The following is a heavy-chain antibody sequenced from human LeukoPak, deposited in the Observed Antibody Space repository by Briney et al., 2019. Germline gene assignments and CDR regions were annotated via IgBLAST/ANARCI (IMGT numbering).Heavy chain of an antibody. J-gene: IGHJ4*02. Sequence: GGSLRLSCAASGFTFDDYAMHWVRQAPGKGLEWVSRINNDGSTTNYADSVKGRFTISRDNAKNTLYLQMNSLRVEDTAVYYCARDLLVATGPDYWGQGTLVTVSS. CDR2: INNDGSTT. CDR3: ARDLLVATGPDY. V-gene: IGHV3-74*01. CDR1: GFTFDDYA. D-gene: IGHD5-12*01.